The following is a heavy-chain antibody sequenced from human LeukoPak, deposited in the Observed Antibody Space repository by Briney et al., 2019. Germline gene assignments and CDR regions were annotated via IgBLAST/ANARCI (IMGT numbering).Heavy chain of an antibody. CDR1: GGSISSYY. CDR3: ARDSSGWFGSNWFDP. J-gene: IGHJ5*02. CDR2: IYTSGST. V-gene: IGHV4-4*07. D-gene: IGHD6-19*01. Sequence: SETLSLTCTVSGGSISSYYWSWIRQPAGKGLEWIGRIYTSGSTNYNPSLKTRVTMSVDTSKNQFSLKLSSVTAADTAVYYCARDSSGWFGSNWFDPWGQGTLVTVSS.